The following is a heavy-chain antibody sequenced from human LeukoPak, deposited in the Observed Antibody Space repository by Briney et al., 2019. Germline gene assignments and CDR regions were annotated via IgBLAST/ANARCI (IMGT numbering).Heavy chain of an antibody. V-gene: IGHV3-30*19. J-gene: IGHJ4*02. CDR1: GFTFSSYG. CDR2: ISYDGSNK. Sequence: PGGSLRLSCAASGFTFSSYGMHWVRQAPGKGLEWVAVISYDGSNKYYADSVKGRFTISRDNSKNTLYLQMNSLRAEDTAVYYCARDWARSQWLVHLDYWGQGTLVTVSS. D-gene: IGHD6-19*01. CDR3: ARDWARSQWLVHLDY.